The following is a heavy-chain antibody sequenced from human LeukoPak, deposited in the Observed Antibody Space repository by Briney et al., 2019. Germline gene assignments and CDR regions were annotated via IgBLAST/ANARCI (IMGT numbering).Heavy chain of an antibody. CDR1: GFTFSNYW. Sequence: GGSLRLSCAASGFTFSNYWMHWVRQVPGKGLVWVSRINPGGSSTTYADSVKGRFTISRDNAKNTLYLQMNSLRAEDTAVYYCARSNQADDYWGEGTLVTVSS. V-gene: IGHV3-74*01. D-gene: IGHD4-11*01. CDR2: INPGGSST. J-gene: IGHJ4*02. CDR3: ARSNQADDY.